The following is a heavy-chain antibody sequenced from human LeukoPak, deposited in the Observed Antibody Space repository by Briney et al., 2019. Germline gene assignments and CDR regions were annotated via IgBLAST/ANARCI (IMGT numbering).Heavy chain of an antibody. V-gene: IGHV4-34*01. D-gene: IGHD6-19*01. CDR1: GGSFSSHY. CDR3: ARGLRQGSAWSWGPKEKSYQYMDV. Sequence: SETLSLTCGVSGGSFSSHYWTWIRQPPGKGLEWIGEINPRGSTNYNPSLESRVTVSADTSRNQLSPSLTSVTAADSAVYFCARGLRQGSAWSWGPKEKSYQYMDVWGTGNTFIVSS. CDR2: INPRGST. J-gene: IGHJ6*03.